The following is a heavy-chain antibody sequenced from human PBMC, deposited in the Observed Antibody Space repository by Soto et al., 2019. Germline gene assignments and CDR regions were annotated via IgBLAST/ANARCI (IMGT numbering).Heavy chain of an antibody. Sequence: QVQLQESGPGLVKPSETLSLTCTVSGGSISSYYWSWIRQPPGKGLEWIGYIYYSGSTNYNPSLTSRVTLSXXTXKXXFPLKLSSVTAADTAVYSCARDGGDYYDSSGSFDYWGQGTLVTVSS. CDR1: GGSISSYY. CDR3: ARDGGDYYDSSGSFDY. V-gene: IGHV4-59*01. D-gene: IGHD3-22*01. J-gene: IGHJ4*02. CDR2: IYYSGST.